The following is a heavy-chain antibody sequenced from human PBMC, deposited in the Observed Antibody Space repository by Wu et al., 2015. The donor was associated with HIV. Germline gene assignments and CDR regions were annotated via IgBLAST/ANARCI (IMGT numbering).Heavy chain of an antibody. CDR1: GGSFSGYY. J-gene: IGHJ5*02. D-gene: IGHD4-17*01. CDR2: INHSGST. Sequence: QVQLQQWGAGLLKPSETLSLTCAVYGGSFSGYYWSWIRQPPGKGLEWIGEINHSGSTNYNPSLKSRVTISVDTSKNQFFLKVSSVTAADTAVYYCASSRATVPPRWFDPWGQGTLVTVSS. CDR3: ASSRATVPPRWFDP. V-gene: IGHV4-34*01.